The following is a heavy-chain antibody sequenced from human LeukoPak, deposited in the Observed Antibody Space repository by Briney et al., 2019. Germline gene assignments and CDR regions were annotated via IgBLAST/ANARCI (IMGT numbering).Heavy chain of an antibody. Sequence: GGSLRLSCAASGFTFSSYAMSWVRQAPGKGLEWVSAISGSGGSTYHADSVKGRFTISRDNSKNTLYLQMNCLRAEDTAVYYCARAGGRPTTLYWYFDIWGRGTLVTVSS. CDR2: ISGSGGST. CDR1: GFTFSSYA. CDR3: ARAGGRPTTLYWYFDI. D-gene: IGHD1-7*01. J-gene: IGHJ2*01. V-gene: IGHV3-23*01.